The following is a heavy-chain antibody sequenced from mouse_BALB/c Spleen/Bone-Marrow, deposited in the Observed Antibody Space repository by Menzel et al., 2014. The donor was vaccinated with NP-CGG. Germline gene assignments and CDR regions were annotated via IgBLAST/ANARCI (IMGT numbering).Heavy chain of an antibody. V-gene: IGHV1-62-2*01. D-gene: IGHD1-1*01. J-gene: IGHJ2*01. CDR2: FYPGNGNI. CDR1: GYTFTDYI. Sequence: QVQLQQSGAELVKPGASVKLSCKASGYTFTDYIIHWVKQRSGQGLEWIGWFYPGNGNIKFSEKFNDKATLTADKSSSTVYMELSRLTPEDSAVYFCARHFYGTSYFDYWGQGTTLTVSS. CDR3: ARHFYGTSYFDY.